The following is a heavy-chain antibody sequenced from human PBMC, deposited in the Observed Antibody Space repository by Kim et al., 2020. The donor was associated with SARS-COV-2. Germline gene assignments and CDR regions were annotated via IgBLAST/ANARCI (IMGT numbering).Heavy chain of an antibody. CDR1: GGSIRNVDFY. J-gene: IGHJ5*02. V-gene: IGHV4-39*01. D-gene: IGHD1-1*01. CDR3: ARPYRRRGGGAWFDP. CDR2: IHYTGTT. Sequence: SETLSLTCAVFGGSIRNVDFYWGWIRQPPGKGLEWVGNIHYTGTTYYNPSLKSRVSMSVDSSKNQFSLRLTSLTAADTAVYYCARPYRRRGGGAWFDPWGQGTLVTVSS.